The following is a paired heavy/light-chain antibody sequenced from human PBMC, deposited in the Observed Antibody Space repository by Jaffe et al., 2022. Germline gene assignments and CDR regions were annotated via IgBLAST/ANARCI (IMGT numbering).Light chain of an antibody. CDR3: CSYAGSYTFSYV. V-gene: IGLV2-11*01. Sequence: QSALTQPRSVSGSPGQSVTISCTGTSSDVGGYNYVSWYQQHPGKAPKLMIYDVSKRPSGVPDRFSGSKSGNTASLTISGLQAEDEADYYCCSYAGSYTFSYVFGTGTKVTVL. CDR1: SSDVGGYNY. J-gene: IGLJ1*01. CDR2: DVS.
Heavy chain of an antibody. CDR3: ARAPEDYGDSTLDHYYYYMDV. Sequence: QVQLVQSGAEVKKPGSSVKVSCKASGGTFSSYAISWVRQAPGQGLEWMGGIIPIFGTANYAQKFQGRVTITADESTSTAYMELSSLRSEDTAVYYCARAPEDYGDSTLDHYYYYMDVWGKGTTVTVSS. D-gene: IGHD4-17*01. V-gene: IGHV1-69*01. J-gene: IGHJ6*03. CDR2: IIPIFGTA. CDR1: GGTFSSYA.